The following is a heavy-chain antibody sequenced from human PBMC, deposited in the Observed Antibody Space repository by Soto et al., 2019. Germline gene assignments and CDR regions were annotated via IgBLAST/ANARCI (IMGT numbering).Heavy chain of an antibody. V-gene: IGHV3-30*18. CDR2: ISYDGSNK. J-gene: IGHJ3*02. CDR1: GFTFSSYG. Sequence: PGGSLRLSCAASGFTFSSYGMHWVRQAPGKGLEWVAVISYDGSNKYYADSVKGRFTISRDNSKNTLYLQMNSLRAEDTAVYYCAKDDRLLQDAFDIWGQGTMVTVSS. D-gene: IGHD2-15*01. CDR3: AKDDRLLQDAFDI.